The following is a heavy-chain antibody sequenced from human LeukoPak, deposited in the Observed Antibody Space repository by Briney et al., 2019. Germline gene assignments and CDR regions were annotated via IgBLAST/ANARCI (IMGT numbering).Heavy chain of an antibody. CDR1: GFTASSNY. D-gene: IGHD2-15*01. Sequence: GGSLRLSCAASGFTASSNYMSWVRQAPGKGLEWVSVIYSGGSTYYADSVKGRFTISRDNSKNTLYLQMNSLRAEDTAVYYCARVGCSGGSCYWSSSYYFDYWGQGTLVTVSS. V-gene: IGHV3-53*01. J-gene: IGHJ4*02. CDR2: IYSGGST. CDR3: ARVGCSGGSCYWSSSYYFDY.